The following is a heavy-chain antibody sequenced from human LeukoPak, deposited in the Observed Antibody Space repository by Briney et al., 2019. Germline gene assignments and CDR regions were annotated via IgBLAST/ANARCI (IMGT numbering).Heavy chain of an antibody. J-gene: IGHJ6*03. Sequence: GGSLRLSCAASGFTFSTYAMYWVRQALGKGLEWVAGISFDASYSYSADSVKGRFTISRDNSKNTHYLHMSSLRPDDTAVYYCARGGVPYYYYYMDVWGKRTTVTVSS. CDR3: ARGGVPYYYYYMDV. CDR2: ISFDASYS. V-gene: IGHV3-30*04. CDR1: GFTFSTYA. D-gene: IGHD6-6*01.